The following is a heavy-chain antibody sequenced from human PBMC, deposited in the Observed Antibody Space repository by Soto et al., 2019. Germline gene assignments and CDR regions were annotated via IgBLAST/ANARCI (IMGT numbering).Heavy chain of an antibody. Sequence: ASVKVSCKASGYTFTSYGISWVRQAPGQGLEWMGWISAYNGNTNYAQKLQGRVTMTTDTSTSTACMELRSLRSDDTAVYYCARPRFLEWSYGMDVWGQGTTVTVSS. CDR1: GYTFTSYG. CDR3: ARPRFLEWSYGMDV. J-gene: IGHJ6*02. V-gene: IGHV1-18*01. D-gene: IGHD3-3*01. CDR2: ISAYNGNT.